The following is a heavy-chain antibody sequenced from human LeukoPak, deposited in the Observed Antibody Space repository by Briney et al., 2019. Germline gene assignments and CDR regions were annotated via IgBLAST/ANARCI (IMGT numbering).Heavy chain of an antibody. CDR3: ARNTVLGTDILTVWNASYYGMDV. J-gene: IGHJ6*04. V-gene: IGHV1-2*02. CDR1: GYTFTGYY. Sequence: ASVKVSCKASGYTFTGYYMHWVRQAPGQGLEWMGWINPHSGGTNYAPKFQGRVTMARDTSISTADMELSGLRSDDTAVYYCARNTVLGTDILTVWNASYYGMDVWGKGTTVTVSS. CDR2: INPHSGGT. D-gene: IGHD3-9*01.